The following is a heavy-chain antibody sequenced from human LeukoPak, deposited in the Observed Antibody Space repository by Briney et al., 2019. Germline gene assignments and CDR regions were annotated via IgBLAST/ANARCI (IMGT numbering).Heavy chain of an antibody. V-gene: IGHV3-7*01. CDR2: IKQDGSEN. D-gene: IGHD3-16*02. CDR3: ARMMITFGGVIDAFDY. J-gene: IGHJ4*02. CDR1: GFRLRTYW. Sequence: GGSLRLSCAASGFRLRTYWMSWVRQAPGKGLEWVANIKQDGSENYYVDSVKGRFTISRDNAKNSLYLQMNSLRAEDTAVYYCARMMITFGGVIDAFDYWGQGTLVTVSS.